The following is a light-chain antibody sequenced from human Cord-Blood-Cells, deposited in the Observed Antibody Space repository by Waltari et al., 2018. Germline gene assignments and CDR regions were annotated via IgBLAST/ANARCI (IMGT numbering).Light chain of an antibody. Sequence: DIQMTQYPPSLSASVGDRVTITCRPSQSISSYLNWYQQKPGKAPKLLIYAASSLQSGVPSRFSGSGSGTDFTLTISSLQPEDFATYYCQQSYSTPGTFGQGTKLEIK. CDR3: QQSYSTPGT. CDR2: AAS. V-gene: IGKV1-39*01. J-gene: IGKJ2*02. CDR1: QSISSY.